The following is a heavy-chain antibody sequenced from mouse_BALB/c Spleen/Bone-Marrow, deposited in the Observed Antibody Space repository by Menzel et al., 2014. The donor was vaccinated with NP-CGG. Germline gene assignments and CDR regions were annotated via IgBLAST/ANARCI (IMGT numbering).Heavy chain of an antibody. D-gene: IGHD4-1*01. CDR2: IDPANGNT. Sequence: VQLQQSGAELVKPGASVKLSCTASGFNIKDIYMHWVKQRPEKGLEGIGRIDPANGNTKYDPKFQGKATITADTSSNTAYLQLSSLTSEDTAVYYCARWEYYAMDYWGQGTSVTVSS. V-gene: IGHV14-3*02. CDR3: ARWEYYAMDY. J-gene: IGHJ4*01. CDR1: GFNIKDIY.